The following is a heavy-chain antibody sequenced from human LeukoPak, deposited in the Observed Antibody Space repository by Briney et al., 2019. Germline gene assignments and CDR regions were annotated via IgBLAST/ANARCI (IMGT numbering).Heavy chain of an antibody. CDR2: IYYSGST. CDR3: ARVSLFGSRYYFDY. D-gene: IGHD3-16*01. V-gene: IGHV4-59*01. Sequence: SETLCLTCTVSGGSISSYYWSWIRQPPGKGLEWIGYIYYSGSTNYNPSLKSRVTISVDTSKNQFSLKLSSVTAADTAVYYCARVSLFGSRYYFDYWGQGTLVTVSS. CDR1: GGSISSYY. J-gene: IGHJ4*02.